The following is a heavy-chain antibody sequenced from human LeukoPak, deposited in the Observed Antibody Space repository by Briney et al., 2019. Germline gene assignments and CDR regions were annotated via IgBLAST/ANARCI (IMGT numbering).Heavy chain of an antibody. V-gene: IGHV3-48*01. D-gene: IGHD4-17*01. CDR2: ISSSGGTI. J-gene: IGHJ4*02. Sequence: GGSLRLSCAASGFTFSSYNMNWVRQAPGKGLEWVSYISSSGGTISYADSVKGRFTISRDNAKNSLHLQVSSLRAEDTAMYYCARDDYGDGFDYWGQGTLVTVSS. CDR3: ARDDYGDGFDY. CDR1: GFTFSSYN.